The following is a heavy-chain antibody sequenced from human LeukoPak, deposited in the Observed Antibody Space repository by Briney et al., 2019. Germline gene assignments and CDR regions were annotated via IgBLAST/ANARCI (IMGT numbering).Heavy chain of an antibody. V-gene: IGHV1-24*01. Sequence: GASVKVSCKASGYTFSTFPINWVRQAPGKGLEWMGGFDPEDGETIYAQKFQGRVTMTEDTSTDTAYMELSSLRSEDTAVYYCASSGSYLDFDYWGQGTLVTVSS. D-gene: IGHD1-26*01. CDR3: ASSGSYLDFDY. CDR1: GYTFSTFP. CDR2: FDPEDGET. J-gene: IGHJ4*02.